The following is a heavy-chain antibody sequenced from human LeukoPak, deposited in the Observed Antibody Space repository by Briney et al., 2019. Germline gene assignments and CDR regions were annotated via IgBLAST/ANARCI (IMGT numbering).Heavy chain of an antibody. V-gene: IGHV1-2*02. CDR2: INPNSGGT. Sequence: ASVKVSCKASGYTFTGYYMHWVRQAPGQGLEWMGWINPNSGGTNYAQKFQGRVTMTRDTSISTAYMELRSLRSDDTAVYYCARGGGLRYFDWASHFDYWGQGTLVTVSS. D-gene: IGHD3-9*01. J-gene: IGHJ4*02. CDR3: ARGGGLRYFDWASHFDY. CDR1: GYTFTGYY.